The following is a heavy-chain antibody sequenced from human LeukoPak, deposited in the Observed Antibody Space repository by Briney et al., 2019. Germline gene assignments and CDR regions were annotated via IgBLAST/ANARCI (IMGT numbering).Heavy chain of an antibody. J-gene: IGHJ3*02. CDR3: ARDGAGDHGPDAFDI. CDR2: ISYDGSNR. CDR1: GFTFSSYA. Sequence: GGSLRLSCAASGFTFSSYAMHWVRQAPGKGLEWVAVISYDGSNRYYADSVKGRFTISRDNSKNTLYLQMNSLRAEDTAVYYCARDGAGDHGPDAFDIWGQGTMVTVSS. V-gene: IGHV3-30*04. D-gene: IGHD7-27*01.